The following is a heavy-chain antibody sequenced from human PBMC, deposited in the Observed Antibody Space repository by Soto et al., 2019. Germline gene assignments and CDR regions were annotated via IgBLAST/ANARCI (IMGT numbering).Heavy chain of an antibody. V-gene: IGHV3-74*01. J-gene: IGHJ3*02. D-gene: IGHD6-13*01. CDR3: ARDPRDLLAAAGTDAFDI. CDR2: INSDGSST. Sequence: GGSLRLSCAASGFTFSSYWMHWVRQAPGKGLEWVSRINSDGSSTSYADSVKGRFTISRDNAKNTLYLQMNSLRAEDTAVYYCARDPRDLLAAAGTDAFDIWGQGTMVTVSS. CDR1: GFTFSSYW.